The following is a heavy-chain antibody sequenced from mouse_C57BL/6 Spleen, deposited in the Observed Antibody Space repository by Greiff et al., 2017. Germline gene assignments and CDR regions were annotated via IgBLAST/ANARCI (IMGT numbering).Heavy chain of an antibody. Sequence: QVQLQQPGAELVKPGASVKLSCKASGYTFTSYRMHWVKQRPGRGLAWIGRIDPNRCGTKYNEKFKSKATLTVDKPSSTAYMQLSSHTSEDSAGYYCARRGGNYGYFDYWGQGTTLTVSS. V-gene: IGHV1-72*01. CDR2: IDPNRCGT. J-gene: IGHJ2*01. D-gene: IGHD2-1*01. CDR3: ARRGGNYGYFDY. CDR1: GYTFTSYR.